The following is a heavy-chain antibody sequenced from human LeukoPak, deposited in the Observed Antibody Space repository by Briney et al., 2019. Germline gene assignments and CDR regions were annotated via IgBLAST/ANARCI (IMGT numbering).Heavy chain of an antibody. CDR3: AKLLGFYGMDV. J-gene: IGHJ6*02. V-gene: IGHV3-48*03. Sequence: GGSLRLSCAASGFTFSSYEMNWVRQAPGKGLEWVSYISSSGSTIYYADSVKGRFTISRDNAKNSLYLQMNSLRAEDTAVYYCAKLLGFYGMDVWGQGTTVTVSS. D-gene: IGHD3-16*01. CDR2: ISSSGSTI. CDR1: GFTFSSYE.